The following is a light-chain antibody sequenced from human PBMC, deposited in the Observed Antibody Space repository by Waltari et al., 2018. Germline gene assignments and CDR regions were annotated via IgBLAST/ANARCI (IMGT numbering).Light chain of an antibody. CDR2: DAS. CDR3: QQYDNLLT. J-gene: IGKJ4*01. V-gene: IGKV1-33*01. CDR1: QDISNY. Sequence: DIQMTQSPSSLSASVGDRVNITCQASQDISNYLNWYQQNPGKAPKLLIYDASNLETGVPSRFSGSGSGTDFTFTISSLQPEDIATYYCQQYDNLLTFGGGTKVEIK.